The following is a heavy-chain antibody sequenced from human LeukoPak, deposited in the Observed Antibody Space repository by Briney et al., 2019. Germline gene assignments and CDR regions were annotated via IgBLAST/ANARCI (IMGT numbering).Heavy chain of an antibody. V-gene: IGHV4-59*12. J-gene: IGHJ6*03. CDR3: ARGRGLVGYYYYYMDV. CDR2: IYYSGST. CDR1: GGSISSYY. Sequence: SETLSLTCTVSGGSISSYYWSWIRQPPGKGLEWIGYIYYSGSTNYNPSLKSQVTISVDTSKNQFSLKLSSVTAADTAVYYCARGRGLVGYYYYYMDVWGKGTTVTVSS. D-gene: IGHD1-26*01.